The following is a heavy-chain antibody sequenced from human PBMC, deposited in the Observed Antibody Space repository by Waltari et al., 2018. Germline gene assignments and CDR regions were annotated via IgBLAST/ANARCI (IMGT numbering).Heavy chain of an antibody. CDR1: VVTSSTDS. CDR2: CIANISNR. D-gene: IGHD6-19*01. Sequence: HVQPVQCWAELKKCGSSVMASCNASVVTSSTDSTSCVRQAPGQGLEWMGGCIANISNRSSAKKYQARERSITDEATSTKYMESRRLRSEDTAVYSGERGANDVRSGCCGMDDWGQGTMVTVSS. J-gene: IGHJ6*02. V-gene: IGHV1-69*05. CDR3: ERGANDVRSGCCGMDD.